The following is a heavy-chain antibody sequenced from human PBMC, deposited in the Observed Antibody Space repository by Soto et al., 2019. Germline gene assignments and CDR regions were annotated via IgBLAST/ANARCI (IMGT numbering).Heavy chain of an antibody. Sequence: QVQLVESGGGVVQPGRSLRLSCAASGFTFSSYGMHWVRQAPGKGLEWVAVISHDGSNKYYADSVKGRFTISRDNSKNTLYLQMNSLRAEDTAVYYCAKDRKRTGYYGMDVWGQGTTVTVSS. CDR2: ISHDGSNK. V-gene: IGHV3-30*18. J-gene: IGHJ6*02. CDR3: AKDRKRTGYYGMDV. CDR1: GFTFSSYG. D-gene: IGHD3-10*01.